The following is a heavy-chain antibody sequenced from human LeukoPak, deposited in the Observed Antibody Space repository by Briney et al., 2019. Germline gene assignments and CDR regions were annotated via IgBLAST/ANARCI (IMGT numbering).Heavy chain of an antibody. V-gene: IGHV4-39*01. J-gene: IGHJ5*02. CDR1: GGSISSSSYY. Sequence: TSETLSLTCTVSGGSISSSSYYWGWIRQPPGKGLEWIGSIYYSGSTYYNPSLKSRVTISVDTSKNQFSLKLSSVTAADTAVYYCARHHPRIAAAGTTWFDPWGQGTLVTVSS. CDR2: IYYSGST. D-gene: IGHD6-13*01. CDR3: ARHHPRIAAAGTTWFDP.